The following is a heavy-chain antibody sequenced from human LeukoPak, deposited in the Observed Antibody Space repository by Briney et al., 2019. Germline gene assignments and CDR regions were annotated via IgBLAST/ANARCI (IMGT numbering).Heavy chain of an antibody. D-gene: IGHD2-2*01. Sequence: PSETLSLTCTVSGGSISSYYWSWIRQPAGKGLEWIGRIYTSGSTNYNPSLKSRVTMSVDTSKNQFSLKLSSVTAADTAVYYCARGPPIVVVPAARIGGNWFDPWGQGTLVTVSS. J-gene: IGHJ5*02. CDR2: IYTSGST. CDR1: GGSISSYY. CDR3: ARGPPIVVVPAARIGGNWFDP. V-gene: IGHV4-4*07.